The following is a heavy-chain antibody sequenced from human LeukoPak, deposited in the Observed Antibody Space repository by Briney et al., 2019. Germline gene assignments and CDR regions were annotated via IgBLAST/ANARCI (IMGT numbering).Heavy chain of an antibody. D-gene: IGHD5-18*01. CDR1: GGSFSGYY. V-gene: IGHV4-34*01. CDR2: INHSGRT. J-gene: IGHJ4*02. Sequence: SETLSLTCAVYGGSFSGYYWSWLRPPPGKGREWSGEINHSGRTNYNPSLKRRVTISVDTSKNQFSLKLSSVTAADTAVYYCARGGTLQRGYSYGVRKIHFDYWGQGTLVTVSS. CDR3: ARGGTLQRGYSYGVRKIHFDY.